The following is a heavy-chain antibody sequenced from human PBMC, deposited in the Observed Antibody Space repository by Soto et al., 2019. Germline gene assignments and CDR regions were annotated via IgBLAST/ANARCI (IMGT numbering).Heavy chain of an antibody. D-gene: IGHD5-18*01. V-gene: IGHV3-21*01. J-gene: IGHJ4*02. CDR1: GFTFSSYS. Sequence: GGSLRLSCAASGFTFSSYSMNWVRQAPGKGLEWVSSISSSSSYIYYADSVKGRFTISRDNAKNSLYLQMNSLRAEDTAVYYCARDGEDTAMVDYWGQGTLVTVSS. CDR2: ISSSSSYI. CDR3: ARDGEDTAMVDY.